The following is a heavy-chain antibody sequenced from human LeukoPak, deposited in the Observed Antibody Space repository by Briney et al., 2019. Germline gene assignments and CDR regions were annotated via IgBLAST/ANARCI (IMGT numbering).Heavy chain of an antibody. Sequence: KPSETLSLTCTVSGGSISSSSYYWGWIRQPPGKGLEWIVSIYYSGSTYYNPSLKSRVTIPVDTPKNQFSLKLSSVTAADTAVYYCARHGRGIFGVVSDYWGQGTLVTVSS. J-gene: IGHJ4*02. D-gene: IGHD3-3*01. CDR3: ARHGRGIFGVVSDY. CDR1: GGSISSSSYY. V-gene: IGHV4-39*01. CDR2: IYYSGST.